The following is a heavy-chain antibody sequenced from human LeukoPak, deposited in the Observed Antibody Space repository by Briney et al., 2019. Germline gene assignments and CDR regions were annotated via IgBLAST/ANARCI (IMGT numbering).Heavy chain of an antibody. Sequence: GGSLRLSCAAPGFSISHYYMTWVRQTPGKGLDWVSVIYTGGGTNYGDSVKGRFTISRDNAKNSLYLQMNSLRAEDTAVYYCARELPLTIFGVANGMDVWGQGTTVIVSS. CDR2: IYTGGGT. D-gene: IGHD3-3*01. V-gene: IGHV3-66*01. J-gene: IGHJ6*02. CDR1: GFSISHYY. CDR3: ARELPLTIFGVANGMDV.